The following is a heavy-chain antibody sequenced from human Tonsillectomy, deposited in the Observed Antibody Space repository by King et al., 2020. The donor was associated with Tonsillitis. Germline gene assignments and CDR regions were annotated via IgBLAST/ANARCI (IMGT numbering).Heavy chain of an antibody. CDR1: GGAFSKYA. J-gene: IGHJ6*03. CDR2: IIPPFGTA. CDR3: ARVHSSGYWAYNYYMDV. D-gene: IGHD3-22*01. Sequence: QLVQSGAEVKKPGSSVKVSCKAAGGAFSKYAISWVRQAPGQRLEWMGGIIPPFGTAEYALRFQGRVTSTADESKSTAYMELSSLRSEDSAVYYCARVHSSGYWAYNYYMDVWGKGTTVTVSS. V-gene: IGHV1-69*01.